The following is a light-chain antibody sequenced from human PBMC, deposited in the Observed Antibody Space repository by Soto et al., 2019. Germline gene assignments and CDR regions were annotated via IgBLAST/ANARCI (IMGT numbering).Light chain of an antibody. CDR3: ETWDGNSWV. V-gene: IGLV4-60*03. CDR1: SGHSTYV. J-gene: IGLJ3*02. CDR2: VEGSGSY. Sequence: QPVLTQSSSASASLGSSVKLTCTLSSGHSTYVIAWHQQQSGKAPRYLMKVEGSGSYNKGSVVPDRFSGSSSGADRYLTISNLQSEDEADYCCETWDGNSWVFGGGTKLTVL.